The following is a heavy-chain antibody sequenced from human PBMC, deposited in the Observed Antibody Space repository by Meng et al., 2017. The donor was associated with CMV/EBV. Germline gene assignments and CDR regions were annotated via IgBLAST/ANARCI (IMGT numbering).Heavy chain of an antibody. V-gene: IGHV1-8*01. CDR2: MNPNSGNT. Sequence: SGYTLTSYDVNWVRQATGQGLEWMGWMNPNSGNTGYAQKFQGRVTMTRNTSISTAYMELSSLRSEDTAVYYCARGSTVFLEWHREFDYWGQGTLVTVSS. J-gene: IGHJ4*02. CDR1: GYTLTSYD. CDR3: ARGSTVFLEWHREFDY. D-gene: IGHD3-3*01.